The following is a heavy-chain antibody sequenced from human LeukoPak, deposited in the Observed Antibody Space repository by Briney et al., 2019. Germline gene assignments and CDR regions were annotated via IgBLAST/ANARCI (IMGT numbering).Heavy chain of an antibody. Sequence: ASVKVSCKASGYSFTDYYMHWVRQAPGQGLEWMGRINPNSGDANIAQKFQGRVTMTRDTSINTAYMELNSLRSDDTAIYYCTRERGFGEYAGGWGQGT. J-gene: IGHJ4*03. V-gene: IGHV1-2*06. CDR1: GYSFTDYY. CDR2: INPNSGDA. D-gene: IGHD4-17*01. CDR3: TRERGFGEYAGG.